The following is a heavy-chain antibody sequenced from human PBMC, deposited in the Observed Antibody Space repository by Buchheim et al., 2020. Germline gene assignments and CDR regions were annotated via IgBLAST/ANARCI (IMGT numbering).Heavy chain of an antibody. J-gene: IGHJ6*02. CDR1: GYTFTSYY. V-gene: IGHV1-46*01. CDR2: NNPSGGSK. D-gene: IGHD1-26*01. Sequence: QVQLVQSGAEVKKPGASVKVSCKASGYTFTSYYMHWVRQAPGQGLEWMGINNPSGGSKSYAQQFQGRVTMTRDTSKSTVYMELSSLRSEDTTVYYCARGWGFYYYGMDVWGQGTT. CDR3: ARGWGFYYYGMDV.